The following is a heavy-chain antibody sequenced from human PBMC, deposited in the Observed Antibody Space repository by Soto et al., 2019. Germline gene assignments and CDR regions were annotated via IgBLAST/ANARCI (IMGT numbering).Heavy chain of an antibody. CDR2: ISGSGGSI. Sequence: GGSLRLSCAASRLAFGNYAMSWVRQAPGKGQEWVSAISGSGGSIFYADSVKGRFTISSDNSMNTLYLQLNSLSAADTAVYFFAKDRWLVPRENGFFDYWGQGTLVTVSS. CDR1: RLAFGNYA. V-gene: IGHV3-23*01. J-gene: IGHJ4*02. CDR3: AKDRWLVPRENGFFDY. D-gene: IGHD6-19*01.